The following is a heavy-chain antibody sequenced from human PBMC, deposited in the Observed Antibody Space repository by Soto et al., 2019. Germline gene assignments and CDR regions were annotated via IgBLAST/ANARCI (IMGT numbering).Heavy chain of an antibody. J-gene: IGHJ4*02. CDR3: ARDVYEILGRVVRRLDS. CDR2: LKRDGRER. CDR1: GFTFGDYW. V-gene: IGHV3-7*03. D-gene: IGHD2-8*01. Sequence: PGGSLRLSCAASGFTFGDYWMTWVRQAPGKGLEWVANLKRDGRERYYVDSVKGRFSVSRDNAKDSLYLQMNNLRPEDTAVYYCARDVYEILGRVVRRLDSWGQGTLVTVSS.